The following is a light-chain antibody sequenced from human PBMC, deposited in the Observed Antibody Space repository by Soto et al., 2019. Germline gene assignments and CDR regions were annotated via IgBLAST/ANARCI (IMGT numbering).Light chain of an antibody. CDR3: NSFRVSHLYV. CDR2: EVT. V-gene: IGLV2-14*01. J-gene: IGLJ1*01. CDR1: SSDIGGYNA. Sequence: HSALTQPASVSGSPGQTITISCTGTSSDIGGYNAVSWYQHHPGKAPKLIIYEVTHRPSGVSDRFSASKSGNTASLTISGLQAEDEADYYCNSFRVSHLYVFGTGTKLTVL.